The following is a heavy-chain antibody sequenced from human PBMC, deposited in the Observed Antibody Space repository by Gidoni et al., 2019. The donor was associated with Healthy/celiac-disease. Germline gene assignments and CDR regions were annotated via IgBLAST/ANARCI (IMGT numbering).Heavy chain of an antibody. J-gene: IGHJ4*02. D-gene: IGHD2-15*01. Sequence: EVQLLESGGGWVHPGGSLRLSCAASGFPFSSYAMSWVRQAPGKRLEWVSAICGSGSSTYYADSVKCRFTISRDNSKNTLYLQMNSLRAEDTAVYYCAKDRIYYFDYWGQGTLVTVSS. CDR2: ICGSGSST. CDR1: GFPFSSYA. CDR3: AKDRIYYFDY. V-gene: IGHV3-23*01.